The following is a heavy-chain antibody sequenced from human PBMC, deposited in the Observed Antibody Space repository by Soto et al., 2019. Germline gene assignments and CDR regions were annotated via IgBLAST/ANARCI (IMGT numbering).Heavy chain of an antibody. CDR1: GYSVTSGYF. J-gene: IGHJ4*02. Sequence: PYETLALTCVVSGYSVTSGYFWGGIREPPGKRPQWIGSIYHSGSTSYNPSPKSRVTISVDTSRNQFSLKWSAVTAADTAVYYCARDQYSSSYRVSVYWGQGALVTVSS. D-gene: IGHD6-13*01. CDR3: ARDQYSSSYRVSVY. CDR2: IYHSGST. V-gene: IGHV4-38-2*02.